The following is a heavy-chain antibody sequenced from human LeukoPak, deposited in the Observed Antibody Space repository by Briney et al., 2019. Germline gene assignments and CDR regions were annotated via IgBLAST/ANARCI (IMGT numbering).Heavy chain of an antibody. V-gene: IGHV5-51*01. D-gene: IGHD6-13*01. J-gene: IGHJ6*02. Sequence: GESLKISGQASGYSFTTYWIGWVRQLPGKGLEWMGIIYPADSDTRYRPSFQGQVTISADKSISTAYLQWSSRKASDTAMYYCARRGSSWDNWGQGTTVTVSS. CDR2: IYPADSDT. CDR3: ARRGSSWDN. CDR1: GYSFTTYW.